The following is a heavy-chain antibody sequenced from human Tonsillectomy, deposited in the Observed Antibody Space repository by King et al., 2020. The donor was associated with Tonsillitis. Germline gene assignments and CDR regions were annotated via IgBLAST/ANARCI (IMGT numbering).Heavy chain of an antibody. V-gene: IGHV3-9*01. J-gene: IGHJ3*02. Sequence: QLVESGGGLVKPGRSLRLCCAASGCTLGDYAMHWVRHAPGKGREWVSGSSCRSVSLGFAECVKGRFTISRDNAKNSLYLQMNSLRPEDTALYYCAKDRYSSSWLFDMWGQGTLVTVSS. CDR2: SSCRSVSL. D-gene: IGHD6-6*01. CDR3: AKDRYSSSWLFDM. CDR1: GCTLGDYA.